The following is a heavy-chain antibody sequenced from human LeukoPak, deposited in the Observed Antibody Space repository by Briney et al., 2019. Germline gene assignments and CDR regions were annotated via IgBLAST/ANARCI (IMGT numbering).Heavy chain of an antibody. CDR3: ARDNYYDSSGYLFGAFDI. CDR2: IYHIGST. J-gene: IGHJ3*02. Sequence: KPSETLSLTCTVSGYSISSGYYWGWIRQPPGEGLEWSGSIYHIGSTYYNPSLKSRVTISVDTSKNQFSLKLSSVTAADTAVYYCARDNYYDSSGYLFGAFDIWGQGTMVTVSS. V-gene: IGHV4-38-2*02. CDR1: GYSISSGYY. D-gene: IGHD3-22*01.